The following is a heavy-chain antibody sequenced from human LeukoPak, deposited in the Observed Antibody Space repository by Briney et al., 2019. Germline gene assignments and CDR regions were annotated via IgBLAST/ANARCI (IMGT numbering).Heavy chain of an antibody. Sequence: GGSLRLSCAASGFTFSSYSMSWVRQAPGKGLEWVSSISSSTSYIYYADSVKGRFTISRDNAKNSLYLQMNSLRAEDTAVYYCARGGTHYYYYYMDVWGKGTTVTVSS. CDR3: ARGGTHYYYYYMDV. D-gene: IGHD3-16*01. CDR2: ISSSTSYI. CDR1: GFTFSSYS. J-gene: IGHJ6*03. V-gene: IGHV3-21*01.